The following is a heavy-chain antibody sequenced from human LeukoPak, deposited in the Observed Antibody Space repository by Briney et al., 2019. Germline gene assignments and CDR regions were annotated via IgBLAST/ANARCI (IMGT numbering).Heavy chain of an antibody. V-gene: IGHV3-23*01. CDR2: ISGSGGST. D-gene: IGHD3-10*01. CDR3: ARARITMVRGVIHIGFDY. Sequence: GGSLRLSCAASGFTFSSYAMSWVRQAPGKGLEWVSAISGSGGSTYYADSVKGRFTISRDNSKNTLYLQMNSLIAEDTAVYYCARARITMVRGVIHIGFDYWGQGTLVSVSS. J-gene: IGHJ4*02. CDR1: GFTFSSYA.